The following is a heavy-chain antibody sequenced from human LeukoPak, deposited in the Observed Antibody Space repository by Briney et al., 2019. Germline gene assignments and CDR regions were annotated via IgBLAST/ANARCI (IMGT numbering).Heavy chain of an antibody. D-gene: IGHD2-2*01. V-gene: IGHV1-3*01. CDR3: ARGRRRSLLVVPAEGWFDP. Sequence: GASVKVSCKASGYTFTSYAMHWVRQAPGQRLERMGGINAGNGNTKYSQKFQGRVTITRDTSASTPYMELSSLRSEDTAVYYCARGRRRSLLVVPAEGWFDPWGQGTLVTVSS. CDR2: INAGNGNT. CDR1: GYTFTSYA. J-gene: IGHJ5*02.